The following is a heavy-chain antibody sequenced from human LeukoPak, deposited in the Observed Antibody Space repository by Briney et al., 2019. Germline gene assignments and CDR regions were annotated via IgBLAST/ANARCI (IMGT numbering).Heavy chain of an antibody. CDR1: GGSISSYY. D-gene: IGHD3-10*01. CDR3: ARDPGASVFDY. CDR2: INYSGST. J-gene: IGHJ4*02. Sequence: SETLSLTCTVSGGSISSYYWSWIRQPPGKGLEWIGYINYSGSTNYNPSLKSRVTMSVDTSKNQFSLKLSSVTAADTAVYYCARDPGASVFDYWGQGTLVTVSS. V-gene: IGHV4-59*01.